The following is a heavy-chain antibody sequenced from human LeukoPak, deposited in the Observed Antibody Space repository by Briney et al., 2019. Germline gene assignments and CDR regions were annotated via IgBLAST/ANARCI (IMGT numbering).Heavy chain of an antibody. Sequence: GGSLRLSCEASGFSFSSHAMTWVRQAPGKGLEWVSAISGSGSNTYYADSVKGRFTISRDNSKNTLYLQMNSLRAEDTAVYYCAKDRGFSKYCSGGSCYIDYWGQGTLVTVSS. CDR1: GFSFSSHA. J-gene: IGHJ4*02. V-gene: IGHV3-23*01. CDR3: AKDRGFSKYCSGGSCYIDY. CDR2: ISGSGSNT. D-gene: IGHD2-15*01.